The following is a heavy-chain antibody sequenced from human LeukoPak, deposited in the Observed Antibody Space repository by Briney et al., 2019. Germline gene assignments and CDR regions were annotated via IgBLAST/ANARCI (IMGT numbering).Heavy chain of an antibody. J-gene: IGHJ4*02. D-gene: IGHD6-19*01. V-gene: IGHV3-43*02. CDR3: AKDIGSGWSFDY. CDR2: IKGNGDTT. CDR1: GFTFSSYG. Sequence: PGRSLRLSCAASGFTFSSYGMHWVRQAPGKGLEWVSLIKGNGDTTYNADSVKGRFTISRDNSKNSLYLQINSLRTEDTALYYCAKDIGSGWSFDYWGQGTLVTVSS.